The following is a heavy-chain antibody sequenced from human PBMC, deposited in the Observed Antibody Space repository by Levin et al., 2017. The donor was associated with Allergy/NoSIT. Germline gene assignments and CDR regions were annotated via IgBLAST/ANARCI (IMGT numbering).Heavy chain of an antibody. CDR3: ARSAIIKWDLPTSHGMDV. D-gene: IGHD1-26*01. V-gene: IGHV1-2*02. CDR2: ITPSNAGT. Sequence: ASVKVSCKASGYTFTGYYIHWIRQAPGQGLEWLGWITPSNAGTRFAQKFQGRVTMSRDTSISTAYMEISSLRSDDTAVYYCARSAIIKWDLPTSHGMDVWGQGTTVTVSS. CDR1: GYTFTGYY. J-gene: IGHJ6*02.